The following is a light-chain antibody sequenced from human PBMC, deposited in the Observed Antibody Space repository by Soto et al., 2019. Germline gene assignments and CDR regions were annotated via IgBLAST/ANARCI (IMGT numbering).Light chain of an antibody. V-gene: IGKV3-15*01. CDR3: QHYNNYPTWT. CDR2: CEX. J-gene: IGKJ1*01. CDR1: EXVSRN. Sequence: VMKESAATLSAEPRERATLSCRASEXVSRNFSWYKHKAGPATRLXXYCEXTRATGIAARLSGSGSGRESTLILSSLQSEYFVGYYCQHYNNYPTWTFGRGTKVEIK.